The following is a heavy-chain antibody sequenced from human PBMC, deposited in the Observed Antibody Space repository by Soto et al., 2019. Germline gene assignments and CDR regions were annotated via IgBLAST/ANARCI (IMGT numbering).Heavy chain of an antibody. CDR3: ARGYNDFWSGYFTWFDP. J-gene: IGHJ5*02. V-gene: IGHV4-39*07. CDR1: GGSISSSRYY. D-gene: IGHD3-3*01. Sequence: SETLSRTGAGSGGSISSSRYYWCWIRQPPGKGLEWVASISYSGSTYYNPSLKSRVTISLDTSKNQFSLKLSSVTAADTAVYYCARGYNDFWSGYFTWFDPWGQGTLVTVSS. CDR2: ISYSGST.